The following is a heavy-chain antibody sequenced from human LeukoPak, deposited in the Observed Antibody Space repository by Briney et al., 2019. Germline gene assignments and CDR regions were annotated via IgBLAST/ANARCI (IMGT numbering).Heavy chain of an antibody. CDR1: GGSFSGYY. CDR3: ARDREAPDGYSSGWAFDY. D-gene: IGHD6-19*01. Sequence: SETLSLPCAVYGGSFSGYYWSWIRQPPAKGLEWIGEINHSGSTSYNPSLKSRVTISVDTSKNQFSLKLSSVTAADTAVYYCARDREAPDGYSSGWAFDYWGQGTLVTVSS. CDR2: INHSGST. J-gene: IGHJ4*02. V-gene: IGHV4-34*01.